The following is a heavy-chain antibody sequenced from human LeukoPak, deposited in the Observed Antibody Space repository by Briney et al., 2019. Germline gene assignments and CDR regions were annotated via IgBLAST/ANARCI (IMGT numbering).Heavy chain of an antibody. D-gene: IGHD3-10*01. CDR2: IRSKANSYAT. CDR3: TRHLLWFGELEHYYYYMDV. J-gene: IGHJ6*03. Sequence: GGSLRLSCAASGLTFSGSAMHWVRQASGKGLEWVGRIRSKANSYATAYAASVKGRFTISRDDSKNTAYLQMNSLKTEDTAVYYCTRHLLWFGELEHYYYYMDVWGKGTTVTVSS. V-gene: IGHV3-73*01. CDR1: GLTFSGSA.